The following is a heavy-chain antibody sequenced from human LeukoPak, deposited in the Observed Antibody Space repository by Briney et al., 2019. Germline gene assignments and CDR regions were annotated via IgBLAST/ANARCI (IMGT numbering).Heavy chain of an antibody. D-gene: IGHD6-19*01. CDR1: GFTFSSYS. CDR3: ARSAGYSSGWYDY. Sequence: GGSLRLSCVASGFTFSSYSMNWVRQAPGKGLEWVANIKQDGSEKYYVDSVKGRFTISRDNAKNSLYLQMNSLRAEDTAVYYCARSAGYSSGWYDYWGQGTLVTVSS. J-gene: IGHJ4*02. CDR2: IKQDGSEK. V-gene: IGHV3-7*01.